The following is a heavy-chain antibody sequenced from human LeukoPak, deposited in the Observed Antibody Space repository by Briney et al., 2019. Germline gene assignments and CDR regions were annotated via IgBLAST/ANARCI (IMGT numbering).Heavy chain of an antibody. CDR1: GDSISGSSYY. J-gene: IGHJ4*02. V-gene: IGHV4-39*01. D-gene: IGHD3-3*01. CDR3: ARLDTITTPGIDY. CDR2: VYYSGTT. Sequence: SETLSLICTVSGDSISGSSYYWGWIRQPPGKGLEWIGNVYYSGTTYYSPSLKSRVTISVDTSKNQFSLKLSSVTAADTAVYYCARLDTITTPGIDYWGQGTPVTVSS.